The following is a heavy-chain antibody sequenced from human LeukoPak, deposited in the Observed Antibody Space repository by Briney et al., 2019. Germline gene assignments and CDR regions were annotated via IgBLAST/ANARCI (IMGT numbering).Heavy chain of an antibody. V-gene: IGHV4-31*03. Sequence: SQTLSLTCTVSGVSMSSGAFYWSWIRQHPGKGLEWIGYIYYSGSTYYNPSLKSRVTISVDTSKNQFSLKLSSVTAADTAVYYCARGRGLGDQLPSDAFDIWGQGTMVTVSS. J-gene: IGHJ3*02. D-gene: IGHD2-2*01. CDR2: IYYSGST. CDR3: ARGRGLGDQLPSDAFDI. CDR1: GVSMSSGAFY.